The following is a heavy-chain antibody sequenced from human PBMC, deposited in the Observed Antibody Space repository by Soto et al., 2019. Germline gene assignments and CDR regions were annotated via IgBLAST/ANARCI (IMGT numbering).Heavy chain of an antibody. CDR2: IRSKANSYAT. D-gene: IGHD4-4*01. Sequence: GGSLRLSCAASGFTFSGSAMHWVRQASGKGLEWVGRIRSKANSYATAYAASVKGRFTISRDDSKNTAYLQMNSLKTEDTAVYYCTSRGHSTVMDYIARNYFDYWGQGTLVTVSS. J-gene: IGHJ4*02. V-gene: IGHV3-73*01. CDR1: GFTFSGSA. CDR3: TSRGHSTVMDYIARNYFDY.